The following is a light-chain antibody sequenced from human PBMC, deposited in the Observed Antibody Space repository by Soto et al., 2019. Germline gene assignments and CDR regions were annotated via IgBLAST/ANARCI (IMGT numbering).Light chain of an antibody. CDR3: QQRSNWPPVIT. Sequence: EIVLTQSPATLSLSXGERATLSCRASQTFSSHLAWYQQKPGQAPRLLIYDASKRATGIPARFSGRGSGTDFTLTISSLEPEDFAVYYCQQRSNWPPVITFGQGTRLEIK. CDR2: DAS. J-gene: IGKJ5*01. V-gene: IGKV3-11*01. CDR1: QTFSSH.